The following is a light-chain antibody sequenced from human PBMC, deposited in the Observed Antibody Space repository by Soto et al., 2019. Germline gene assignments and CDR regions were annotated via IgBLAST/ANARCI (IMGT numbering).Light chain of an antibody. CDR1: QSISVN. Sequence: EVVLTQSPATLSVSPGERATHSCRASQSISVNLAWYQQKPGQAPRLLIYGASTRATGNPARFSGRGSGTEFTLTIISLHSEDFAVHYCQQYNNWPVTFGPGTTVHIK. CDR2: GAS. V-gene: IGKV3-15*01. CDR3: QQYNNWPVT. J-gene: IGKJ3*01.